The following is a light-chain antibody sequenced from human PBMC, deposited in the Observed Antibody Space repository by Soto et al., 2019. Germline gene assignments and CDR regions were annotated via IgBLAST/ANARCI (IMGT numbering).Light chain of an antibody. CDR2: DNN. Sequence: QSVLTQPPSVSAAPGQKVTISCSGSSSNIGNNYVSWYQQRPGTAPKLLIYDNNKRPSGIPDRFSGSKSGTSATLGITGLQTGDEADYYCGTWDSSLSAVVFGGGTKLTDL. J-gene: IGLJ2*01. V-gene: IGLV1-51*01. CDR3: GTWDSSLSAVV. CDR1: SSNIGNNY.